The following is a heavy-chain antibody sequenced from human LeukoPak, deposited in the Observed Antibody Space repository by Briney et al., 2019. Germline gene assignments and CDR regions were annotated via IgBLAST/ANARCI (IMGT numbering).Heavy chain of an antibody. CDR2: IYAGGST. V-gene: IGHV3-53*01. CDR3: VRKRNSYFDY. CDR1: DFSVSNNY. D-gene: IGHD4-23*01. J-gene: IGHJ4*02. Sequence: GGSLRLSCTASDFSVSNNYMSWVRQAPGKGLEWLSIIYAGGSTYYAQSVKGRSTISRDTSKNTLYLQMNGLRVDDTAMYYCVRKRNSYFDYWGQGTLVTVSS.